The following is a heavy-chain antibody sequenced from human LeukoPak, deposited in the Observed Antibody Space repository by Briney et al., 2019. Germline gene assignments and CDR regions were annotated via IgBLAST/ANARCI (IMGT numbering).Heavy chain of an antibody. CDR3: ARLSGWLGAFDT. Sequence: PGGSLRLSCTASGFIFNDYAMHWVRQLPGKRLEWVSLISGDGDNTHSADSVKGRFSISRDNSKNSLYRQLNSLRTEDTALYYCARLSGWLGAFDTWGQGTLVTVSS. CDR2: ISGDGDNT. J-gene: IGHJ3*02. CDR1: GFIFNDYA. V-gene: IGHV3-43*02. D-gene: IGHD2-15*01.